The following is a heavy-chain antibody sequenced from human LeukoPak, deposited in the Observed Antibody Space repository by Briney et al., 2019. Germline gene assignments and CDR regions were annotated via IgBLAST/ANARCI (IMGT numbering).Heavy chain of an antibody. V-gene: IGHV1-24*01. Sequence: ASVKVSCKVSGYTLTELSMHWVRQAPGKGLEWMGGFDSEDGETIYAQKFQGRVTMTEDTSTDTAYMELSSLRSEDTAVYYCARRSRITMVRGDDAFDIWGQGTMVTVSS. D-gene: IGHD3-10*01. CDR1: GYTLTELS. CDR3: ARRSRITMVRGDDAFDI. J-gene: IGHJ3*02. CDR2: FDSEDGET.